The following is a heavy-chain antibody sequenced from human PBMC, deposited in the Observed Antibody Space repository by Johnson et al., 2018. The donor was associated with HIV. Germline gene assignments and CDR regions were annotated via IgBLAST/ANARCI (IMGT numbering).Heavy chain of an antibody. CDR2: INGDGSRT. V-gene: IGHV3-74*02. D-gene: IGHD1-7*01. Sequence: VQLVESGGGVVQPGRSLRLSCGASGFTFSDHWMQWVRQAPGKGLVWVSRINGDGSRTSYADSVKGRFTISRDNTKNSLYLQMNNLRAEDTALYYCVWNYVAAFDIWGQGTMVTVAS. J-gene: IGHJ3*02. CDR1: GFTFSDHW. CDR3: VWNYVAAFDI.